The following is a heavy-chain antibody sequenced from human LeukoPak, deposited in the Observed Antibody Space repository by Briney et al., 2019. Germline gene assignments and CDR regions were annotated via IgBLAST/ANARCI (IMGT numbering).Heavy chain of an antibody. D-gene: IGHD6-13*01. CDR1: GYTFTSYG. V-gene: IGHV1-2*02. CDR3: ARSGIAAAGNRLWTFDY. Sequence: GASVKVSCKASGYTFTSYGISWVRQAPGQGLEWMGWINPHNGGTNYEQKFQGRVTMTRDTSISTAYMELSSLRSDDTAVYYCARSGIAAAGNRLWTFDYWGQGTLVTVSS. J-gene: IGHJ4*02. CDR2: INPHNGGT.